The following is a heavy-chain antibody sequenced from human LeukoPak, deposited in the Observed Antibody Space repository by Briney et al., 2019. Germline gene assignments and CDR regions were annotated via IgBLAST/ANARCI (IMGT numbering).Heavy chain of an antibody. CDR2: ISDGGVYT. J-gene: IGHJ4*02. CDR1: GFTFSSYA. CDR3: AKEKKIVGWPFDY. Sequence: PGGSLRLSCAASGFTFSSYAMTWVRQAPGKGLEWVSGISDGGVYTYYVDSVKGRFTISRDSSNSKLFLQMHSLRADVSALYFCAKEKKIVGWPFDYWGQGDLVTVSS. D-gene: IGHD2/OR15-2a*01. V-gene: IGHV3-23*01.